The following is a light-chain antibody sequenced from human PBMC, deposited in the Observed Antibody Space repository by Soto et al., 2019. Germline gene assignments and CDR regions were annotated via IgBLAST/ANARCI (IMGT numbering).Light chain of an antibody. J-gene: IGKJ2*01. V-gene: IGKV3-20*01. CDR2: RSS. CDR3: QLYGGSHMFS. Sequence: EVVLTQSPGTLSLSPGARATLSCRASETISSSHLAWYQQTPGQAPRLLLYRSSTRATGIPDSFSGSGSGTDFTLTISRLEPADAAVYYCQLYGGSHMFSFGQGTKLEIK. CDR1: ETISSSH.